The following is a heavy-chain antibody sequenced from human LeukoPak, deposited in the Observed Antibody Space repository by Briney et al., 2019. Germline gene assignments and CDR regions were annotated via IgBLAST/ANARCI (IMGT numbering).Heavy chain of an antibody. V-gene: IGHV3-21*04. D-gene: IGHD6-13*01. CDR3: TGDHIISWQIDF. CDR1: GFIFISDS. J-gene: IGHJ4*02. CDR2: ISSTGAYI. Sequence: VGALRLSCATSGFIFISDSMIWVRQARGKGLEGVSSISSTGAYIYYADSLKGRFNISRDNAKNSLYLQMNSLRVEDTAVYSCTGDHIISWQIDFWGQGTMVTVSS.